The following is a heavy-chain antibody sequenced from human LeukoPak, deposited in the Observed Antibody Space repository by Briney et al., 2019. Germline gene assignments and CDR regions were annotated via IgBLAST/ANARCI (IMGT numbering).Heavy chain of an antibody. J-gene: IGHJ4*02. CDR2: ITPIFGTA. CDR1: GGTFSSYA. CDR3: ARASVGRGYSGYDYQGYYFDY. D-gene: IGHD5-12*01. Sequence: ASVTLSCKASGGTFSSYAISWVRQAPGQGLEWMGGITPIFGTANYAEKFQGRVTITADESTSTAYMELSSLRSEDTAVYYCARASVGRGYSGYDYQGYYFDYWGQGTLVTVSS. V-gene: IGHV1-69*13.